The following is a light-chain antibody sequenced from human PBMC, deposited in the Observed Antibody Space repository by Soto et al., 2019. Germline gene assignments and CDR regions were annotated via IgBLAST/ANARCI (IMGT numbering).Light chain of an antibody. CDR2: NGR. Sequence: SYELTQPPSVSVAPGQTATITCGGDNIGTKGVHWYQQKAGQAPELVVYNGRDRPSGIPERFSGSNSGNTATLTITRVEAGGEADFYCQVRESPSDYSVVFGGGTKVTVL. V-gene: IGLV3-21*02. CDR3: QVRESPSDYSVV. J-gene: IGLJ3*02. CDR1: NIGTKG.